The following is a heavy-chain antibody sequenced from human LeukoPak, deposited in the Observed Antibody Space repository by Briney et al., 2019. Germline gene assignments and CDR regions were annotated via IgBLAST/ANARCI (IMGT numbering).Heavy chain of an antibody. CDR2: IWYDGSNK. D-gene: IGHD3-22*01. CDR1: GFTFSSYG. V-gene: IGHV3-33*01. J-gene: IGHJ3*02. Sequence: GGSLRLSCAASGFTFSSYGMHWVRQAPGKGLEWVVVIWYDGSNKYYADSVKGRFTISRDNSKNTLYLQMNSLRAEDTAVYYCAREITHYYDSSGAFDIWGQGTMVTVSS. CDR3: AREITHYYDSSGAFDI.